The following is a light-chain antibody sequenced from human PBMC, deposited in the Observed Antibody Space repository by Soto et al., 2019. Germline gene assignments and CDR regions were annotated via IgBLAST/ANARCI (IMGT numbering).Light chain of an antibody. CDR1: QSVSSN. J-gene: IGKJ5*01. CDR3: QQYNNWPPIT. Sequence: EIVMTQSPATLSVSPGERATLSCRSSQSVSSNLAWYQHKPGQAPRLLIYSPSTRATGIPARFSGSGSGTDFSLTISSLQSKDFAVYSCQQYNNWPPITFGQGTRLEIK. V-gene: IGKV3-15*01. CDR2: SPS.